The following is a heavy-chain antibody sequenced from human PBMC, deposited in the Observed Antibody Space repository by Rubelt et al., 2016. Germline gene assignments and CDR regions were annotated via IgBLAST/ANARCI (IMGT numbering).Heavy chain of an antibody. CDR1: GGSFSGYY. V-gene: IGHV4-34*11. J-gene: IGHJ3*02. CDR3: ARHTYDYCDYPAFDI. CDR2: IYYSGST. D-gene: IGHD4-17*01. Sequence: QVQLQQWGAGLLKPSETLSLTCAVYGGSFSGYYWSWIRQPPGKGLEWIGYIYYSGSTNYNPPLKCRVTISVDTSKNQFSLKLSSVTAADTAVYYCARHTYDYCDYPAFDIWGQGTMVTVSS.